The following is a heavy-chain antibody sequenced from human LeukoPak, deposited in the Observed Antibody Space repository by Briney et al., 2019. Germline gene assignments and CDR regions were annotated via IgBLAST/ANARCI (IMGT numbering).Heavy chain of an antibody. CDR3: ARDSVGGTGHDAFDI. J-gene: IGHJ3*02. V-gene: IGHV4-39*07. Sequence: SETLSLTCTVSGGSINSANYYWGWIRQPPGKGLEWIGSIYYSGSAYYSSSLKSRVTILVDTSKNQFSLKLSSVTAADTAVYYCARDSVGGTGHDAFDIWGQGTMATVSS. CDR1: GGSINSANYY. D-gene: IGHD1-26*01. CDR2: IYYSGSA.